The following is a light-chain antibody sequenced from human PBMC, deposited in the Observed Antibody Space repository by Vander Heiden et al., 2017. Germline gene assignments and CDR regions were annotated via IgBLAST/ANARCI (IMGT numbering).Light chain of an antibody. CDR2: GEN. J-gene: IGLJ1*01. CDR3: NSRDSSGDHYV. V-gene: IGLV3-19*01. CDR1: SLRTYY. Sequence: SSELTQDPAVSVALGQTVRITCQGDSLRTYYANWYQQKPGQAPVLLIYGENNRPSGIPDRFSGSSSGNTASLTIIGAEAEDEADYYCNSRDSSGDHYVFATGTKVTVL.